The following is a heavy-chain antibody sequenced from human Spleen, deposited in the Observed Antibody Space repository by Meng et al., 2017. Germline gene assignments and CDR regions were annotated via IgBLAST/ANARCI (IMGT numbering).Heavy chain of an antibody. J-gene: IGHJ3*02. Sequence: ASVKVSCKASGYTFTGYYMHWVRQAPGQGLEWMGWISAYNGNTNYAQKLQGRVTMTTDTSTSTAYMELSSLRSEDTAVYYCARAAGTRPRSTVVTPDAFDIWGQGTMVTVSS. CDR3: ARAAGTRPRSTVVTPDAFDI. V-gene: IGHV1-18*04. CDR2: ISAYNGNT. D-gene: IGHD4-23*01. CDR1: GYTFTGYY.